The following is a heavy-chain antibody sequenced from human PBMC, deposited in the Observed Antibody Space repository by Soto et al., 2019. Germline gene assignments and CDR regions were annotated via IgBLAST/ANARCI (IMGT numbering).Heavy chain of an antibody. CDR3: ARAWTATAGWANWFAL. Sequence: QVQLQESGPGLVEPSQTLSLTCTVSGDSISGEGWYWSWIRQYSGRGLEWIGYIHHSGSTYSNPSLKCRVSISVDTSKTQFFLKLTSVTAADTAVYYCARAWTATAGWANWFALWGQGTLVSFSS. D-gene: IGHD6-13*01. V-gene: IGHV4-31*03. J-gene: IGHJ5*02. CDR1: GDSISGEGWY. CDR2: IHHSGST.